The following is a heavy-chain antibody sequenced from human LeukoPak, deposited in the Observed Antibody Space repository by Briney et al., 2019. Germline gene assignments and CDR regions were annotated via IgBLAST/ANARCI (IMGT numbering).Heavy chain of an antibody. Sequence: PSETLSLTCAVYGGSFSGYYWSWIRQPPGKGLEWIGEINHSGGTNYNPSLKSRVTISVDTSKNQFSLKLSSVTAADTAVYYCARRGYCSGGSCYYSDWGQGTLVTVSS. V-gene: IGHV4-34*01. J-gene: IGHJ4*02. CDR2: INHSGGT. CDR3: ARRGYCSGGSCYYSD. D-gene: IGHD2-15*01. CDR1: GGSFSGYY.